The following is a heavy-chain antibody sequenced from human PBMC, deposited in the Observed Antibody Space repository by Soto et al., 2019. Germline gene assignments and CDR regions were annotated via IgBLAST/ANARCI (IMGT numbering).Heavy chain of an antibody. CDR1: GYTFTSYA. CDR2: INAGNGNT. CDR3: ARGSAAAGPYYFDY. Sequence: ASVKVSCKASGYTFTSYAMHWVRQAPGQRLERMGWINAGNGNTKYSQNFQDRVTIARDTSANTAFMELSSLRSEDTAVYYCARGSAAAGPYYFDYWAQGTLVTVSS. J-gene: IGHJ4*02. D-gene: IGHD6-13*01. V-gene: IGHV1-3*01.